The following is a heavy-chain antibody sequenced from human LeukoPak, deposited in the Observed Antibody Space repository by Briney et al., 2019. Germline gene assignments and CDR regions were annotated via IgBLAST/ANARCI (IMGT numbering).Heavy chain of an antibody. CDR3: VRNLAVAGTCFDS. V-gene: IGHV3-7*03. D-gene: IGHD6-19*01. Sequence: GGSLRLSCAASGFTFRNYWMSWVRQAPGTGLEWVANIKQDGSDRNYVTSVRGRFTISRDNAESSLFLQMNSLRAEDTAVYYCVRNLAVAGTCFDSWGQGTLVTFSS. CDR2: IKQDGSDR. CDR1: GFTFRNYW. J-gene: IGHJ4*02.